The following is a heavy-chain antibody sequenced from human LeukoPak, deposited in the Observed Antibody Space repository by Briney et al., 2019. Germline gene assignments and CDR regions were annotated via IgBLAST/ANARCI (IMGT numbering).Heavy chain of an antibody. J-gene: IGHJ5*02. CDR2: INPSGGST. V-gene: IGHV1-46*01. CDR3: AREPASNWFDP. D-gene: IGHD2-2*01. Sequence: ASVKVSCKASGYTFTSYYMHWVRQAPGQGLEWMGIINPSGGSTSYAQKFQGRVTMTSDTSTSTVYMELSSLRFEDTAVYYCAREPASNWFDPWGQGNLVTVSS. CDR1: GYTFTSYY.